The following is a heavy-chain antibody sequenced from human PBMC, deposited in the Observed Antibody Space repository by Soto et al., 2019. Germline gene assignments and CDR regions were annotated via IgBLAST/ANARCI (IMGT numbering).Heavy chain of an antibody. CDR1: GYTFTSYD. V-gene: IGHV1-8*01. J-gene: IGHJ6*02. D-gene: IGHD2-2*01. CDR2: MNPNSGNT. Sequence: GASVKVSCKASGYTFTSYDINWVRQATGQGLEWMGWMNPNSGNTGYAQKFQGRVTMTRNTSISTAYMELSSLRSDDTAVYYCAREDRDRETGLVPAAIDGMDVWG. CDR3: AREDRDRETGLVPAAIDGMDV.